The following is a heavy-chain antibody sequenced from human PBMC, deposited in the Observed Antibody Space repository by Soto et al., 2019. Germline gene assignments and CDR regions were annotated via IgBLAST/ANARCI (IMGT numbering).Heavy chain of an antibody. J-gene: IGHJ4*02. V-gene: IGHV1-3*01. CDR3: ARSIVVVTAADY. Sequence: ASVKVSCKASGYAFTSYAMHWVRQAPGQRLEWMGWINAGNGNTKYSQKFQGRVTITRDTSASTAYMELSSLRSEDTAVYYCARSIVVVTAADYWGQGTLVTVS. CDR1: GYAFTSYA. CDR2: INAGNGNT. D-gene: IGHD2-21*02.